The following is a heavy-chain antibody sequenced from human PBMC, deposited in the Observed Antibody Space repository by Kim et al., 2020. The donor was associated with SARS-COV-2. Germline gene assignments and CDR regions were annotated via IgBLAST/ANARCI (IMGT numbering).Heavy chain of an antibody. V-gene: IGHV4-34*01. Sequence: NPSLKSRVTISVDTSKNQFSLKLSSVTAADTAVYYCARSHRDGYYYYMDVWGKGTTVTVSS. J-gene: IGHJ6*03. CDR3: ARSHRDGYYYYMDV.